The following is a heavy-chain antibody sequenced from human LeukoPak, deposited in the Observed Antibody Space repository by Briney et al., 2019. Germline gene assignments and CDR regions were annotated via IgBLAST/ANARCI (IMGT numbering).Heavy chain of an antibody. Sequence: GGSLRLSCAASGFTFSSYWMSWVRQAPGKGLEWVANIKQDGSEKYYVDSVKGRFTISRDNAKNSLYLQMNSLRAEDTAVYYCAKATHRAVAGLDYWGQGTLVTVSS. CDR1: GFTFSSYW. J-gene: IGHJ4*02. CDR2: IKQDGSEK. V-gene: IGHV3-7*01. D-gene: IGHD6-19*01. CDR3: AKATHRAVAGLDY.